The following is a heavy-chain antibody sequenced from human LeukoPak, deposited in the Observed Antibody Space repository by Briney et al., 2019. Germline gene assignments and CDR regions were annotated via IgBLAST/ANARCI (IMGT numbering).Heavy chain of an antibody. V-gene: IGHV4-39*07. CDR1: GGSISSSSYY. Sequence: SETLSLTCTVSGGSISSSSYYWGWIRQPPGKGLEWIGSIYYSGSTYYNPSLKSRVTISVDTSKNQFSLKLSSVTAADTAVYYCASHGGPDAFDIWGQGTMVTVSS. J-gene: IGHJ3*02. CDR3: ASHGGPDAFDI. CDR2: IYYSGST. D-gene: IGHD3-16*01.